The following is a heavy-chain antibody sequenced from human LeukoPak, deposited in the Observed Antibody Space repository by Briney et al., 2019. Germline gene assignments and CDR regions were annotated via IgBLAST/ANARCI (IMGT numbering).Heavy chain of an antibody. CDR1: GFTVSNKY. V-gene: IGHV3-53*01. Sequence: GGSLRLSCAASGFTVSNKYMNWVRQAPGKGLEWVSVIYSGGNTYYADSVKGRFTISRDNSKNTLYLQMNSLRAEDTAVYYCAKDPLRYYDSSGYRNWFDPWGQGTLVTVSS. CDR2: IYSGGNT. D-gene: IGHD3-22*01. J-gene: IGHJ5*02. CDR3: AKDPLRYYDSSGYRNWFDP.